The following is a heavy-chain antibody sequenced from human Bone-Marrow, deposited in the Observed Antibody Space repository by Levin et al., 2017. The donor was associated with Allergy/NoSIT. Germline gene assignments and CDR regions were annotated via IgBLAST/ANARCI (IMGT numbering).Heavy chain of an antibody. J-gene: IGHJ4*02. V-gene: IGHV4-31*03. CDR3: ARSGVSGYYLGGYFDY. CDR2: IYYSGST. D-gene: IGHD3-22*01. Sequence: SQTLSLTCTVSGGSISSGGYYWSWIRQHPGKGLEWIGYIYYSGSTYYNPSLKSRVTISVDTSKNQFSLKLSSVTAADTAVYYCARSGVSGYYLGGYFDYWGQGTLVTVSS. CDR1: GGSISSGGYY.